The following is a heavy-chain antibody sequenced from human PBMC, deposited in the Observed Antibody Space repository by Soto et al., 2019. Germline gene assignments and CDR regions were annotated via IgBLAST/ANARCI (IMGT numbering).Heavy chain of an antibody. CDR1: GGSISSSIYY. Sequence: PSETLSLTCTVSGGSISSSIYYWGWIRQPPGKGLEWIGSIYYSGSTYYNPSLKSRVTISVDTSKNQFSLKLSSVTAADTAVYYCASMASSSWYITDSWGQGTLVTVSS. CDR3: ASMASSSWYITDS. D-gene: IGHD6-13*01. V-gene: IGHV4-39*01. CDR2: IYYSGST. J-gene: IGHJ4*02.